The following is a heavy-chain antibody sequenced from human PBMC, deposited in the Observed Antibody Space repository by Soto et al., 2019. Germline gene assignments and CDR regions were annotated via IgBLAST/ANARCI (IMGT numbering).Heavy chain of an antibody. D-gene: IGHD6-6*01. CDR2: MNPNRGNT. J-gene: IGHJ4*02. CDR1: GYTFTSYD. Sequence: QVQLVQSGAEVKKPGASVKVSCKASGYTFTSYDINWVRQATGQGLEWMGWMNPNRGNTGYAQKFQGRVTMAMNTSISTAYMERSSLRSEDTAVYYCARGEGIAARHERDYWGQGPLVTVSS. CDR3: ARGEGIAARHERDY. V-gene: IGHV1-8*01.